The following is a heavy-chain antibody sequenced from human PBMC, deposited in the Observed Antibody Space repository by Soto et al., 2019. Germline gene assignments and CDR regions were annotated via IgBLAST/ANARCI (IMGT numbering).Heavy chain of an antibody. CDR3: TRGSGNYFD. Sequence: SETLSLTCTVSGGSISSSYWSWIRQPPGMGLEWIGYISHSGLTNYNPSLRSRVTMALDTSKNQVSLNLTSVTAADAAVYYCTRGSGNYFDWGQGTPVTVSS. D-gene: IGHD3-22*01. J-gene: IGHJ4*02. V-gene: IGHV4-59*01. CDR2: ISHSGLT. CDR1: GGSISSSY.